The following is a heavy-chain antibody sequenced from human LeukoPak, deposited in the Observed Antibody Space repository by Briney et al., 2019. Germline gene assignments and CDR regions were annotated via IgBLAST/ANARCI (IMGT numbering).Heavy chain of an antibody. CDR3: ARDKLTYYYENSGYYFVPGAFDS. D-gene: IGHD3-22*01. CDR2: INHSGST. V-gene: IGHV4-34*01. Sequence: PSEALSLTCAVYGGSFSGYYWSWIRQPPGKGLEWIGEINHSGSTNYTPSLKSRVTISVDTSKKRFSLKLSCVTAADTAVYYVARDKLTYYYENSGYYFVPGAFDSWGQGTMVTVSS. CDR1: GGSFSGYY. J-gene: IGHJ3*02.